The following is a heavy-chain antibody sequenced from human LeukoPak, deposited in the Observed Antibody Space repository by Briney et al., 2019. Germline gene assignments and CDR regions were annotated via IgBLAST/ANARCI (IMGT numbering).Heavy chain of an antibody. CDR2: ISSSGTYV. CDR3: ARASSKQLAGYLPDGFDI. Sequence: GGSLRLSCAASGFTFSSYSMNWVRQAPGKGLEWVSSISSSGTYVYYADSVKGRFTIPRDNAKNSLSLQMNSLRADDAAVYYCARASSKQLAGYLPDGFDIWGQGTMVTVSS. D-gene: IGHD3-9*01. V-gene: IGHV3-21*01. CDR1: GFTFSSYS. J-gene: IGHJ3*02.